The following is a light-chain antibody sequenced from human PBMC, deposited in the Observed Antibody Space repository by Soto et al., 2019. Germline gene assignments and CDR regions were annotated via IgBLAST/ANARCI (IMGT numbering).Light chain of an antibody. J-gene: IGKJ4*01. CDR1: QSLGSS. CDR3: QQRYTWSPT. CDR2: DSS. Sequence: DIVLTQSPATLSLSPGERATLSCRASQSLGSSLAWFQQRPGQAPRLLIFDSSTRATGIPARFRGSGSGTDFTLIISSLEPEDFAVYYCQQRYTWSPTFGGGTKVEIK. V-gene: IGKV3-11*01.